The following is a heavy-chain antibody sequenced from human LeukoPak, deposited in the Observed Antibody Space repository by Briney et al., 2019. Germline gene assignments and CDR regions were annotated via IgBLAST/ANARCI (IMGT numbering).Heavy chain of an antibody. V-gene: IGHV1-18*01. J-gene: IGHJ3*02. CDR1: GYTYTSYG. Sequence: ASVKVSCKASGYTYTSYGISWVRQAPGQGLEWMGWISAYNGDTHYAQKFQGRVTMTTETSTSTAYMELRSLRSDDTAVYYCARGSGSLRAFDIWGQGTMVTVSS. CDR3: ARGSGSLRAFDI. CDR2: ISAYNGDT. D-gene: IGHD3-10*01.